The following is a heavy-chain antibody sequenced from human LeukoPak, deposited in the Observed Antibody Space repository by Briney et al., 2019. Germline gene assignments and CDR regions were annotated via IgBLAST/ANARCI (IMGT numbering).Heavy chain of an antibody. V-gene: IGHV4-30-2*01. CDR1: GGSISSGGYS. CDR3: ARTPRIFAFDI. CDR2: IYHSGST. D-gene: IGHD3-9*01. J-gene: IGHJ3*02. Sequence: SQTLSLTCAVSGGSISSGGYSWSWIRQPPGKGLEWIGYIYHSGSTYYNPPLKSRVTISVDRSKNQFSLKLSSVTAADTAVYYCARTPRIFAFDIWGQGTMVTVSS.